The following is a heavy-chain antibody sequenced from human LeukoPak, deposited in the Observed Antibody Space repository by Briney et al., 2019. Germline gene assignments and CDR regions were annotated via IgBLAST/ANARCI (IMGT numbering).Heavy chain of an antibody. CDR3: ARYVGATGGYFDY. CDR1: EYTFTTHW. V-gene: IGHV5-51*01. CDR2: IYPGDSDT. D-gene: IGHD1-26*01. Sequence: GESLKISCKGSEYTFTTHWIGWVRQTPGKGLEWMGIIYPGDSDTRYSPSFQGQVTISADKSSTTAYLQWSSLKASDSAMYYCARYVGATGGYFDYWGQGTLVTVSS. J-gene: IGHJ4*02.